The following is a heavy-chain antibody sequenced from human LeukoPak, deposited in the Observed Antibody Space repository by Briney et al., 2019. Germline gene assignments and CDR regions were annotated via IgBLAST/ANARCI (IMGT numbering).Heavy chain of an antibody. Sequence: PSETLTLTCALYGHFLSRYYSSWLRHPPGKGLEWIGEINHSGSTNYNPSLKSRVTISVDTSKNQFSLKLSSVTAADTAVYYCARTSIVGADFDYWGQGTLVTVSS. V-gene: IGHV4-34*01. CDR2: INHSGST. J-gene: IGHJ4*02. CDR1: GHFLSRYY. D-gene: IGHD1-26*01. CDR3: ARTSIVGADFDY.